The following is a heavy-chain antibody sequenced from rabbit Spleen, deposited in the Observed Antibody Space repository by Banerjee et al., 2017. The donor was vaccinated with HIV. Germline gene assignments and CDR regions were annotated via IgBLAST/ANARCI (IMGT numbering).Heavy chain of an antibody. CDR2: IYAGSSGNT. J-gene: IGHJ6*01. D-gene: IGHD3-1*01. CDR3: ARDPGTVFPTSGMAL. Sequence: QSLEESGGGLVKPGASLTLTCKASGFSFNSGYDMCWVRQAPGKGLEWLACIYAGSSGNTYSAPWAKALFTLPKTPPTPVPLKMTSLTAADTPPYFCARDPGTVFPTSGMALGAPGPLVTVS. CDR1: GFSFNSGYD. V-gene: IGHV1S40*01.